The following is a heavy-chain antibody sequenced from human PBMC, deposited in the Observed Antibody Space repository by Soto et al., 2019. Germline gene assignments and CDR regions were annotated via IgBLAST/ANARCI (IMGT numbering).Heavy chain of an antibody. Sequence: EVQPVESGGGLVQPGGSLRLSCAASGFTFNNYWMHWVRQAPGKGLVWVSRINSDGTSTSYADSVKGRFTISRDNAKNTLYLQMNSLRAEDTAVYYCASHHCRGGSCYGGDAFDIWGQGTMVTVSS. D-gene: IGHD2-15*01. CDR1: GFTFNNYW. V-gene: IGHV3-74*01. CDR2: INSDGTST. CDR3: ASHHCRGGSCYGGDAFDI. J-gene: IGHJ3*02.